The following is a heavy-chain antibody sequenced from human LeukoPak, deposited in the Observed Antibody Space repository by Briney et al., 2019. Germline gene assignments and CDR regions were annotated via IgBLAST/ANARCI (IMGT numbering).Heavy chain of an antibody. V-gene: IGHV4-34*01. CDR1: GGSFSGYY. CDR3: AGYYSSIYGMDV. D-gene: IGHD3-3*01. J-gene: IGHJ6*02. CDR2: INHSGST. Sequence: KSSETLSLTCAVYGGSFSGYYWSWIRQPPGRGLEWIGEINHSGSTYYNASLKSRITISVDTSKRQFSLRMNSVTAADTAVYFCAGYYSSIYGMDVWGQGTSVTVSS.